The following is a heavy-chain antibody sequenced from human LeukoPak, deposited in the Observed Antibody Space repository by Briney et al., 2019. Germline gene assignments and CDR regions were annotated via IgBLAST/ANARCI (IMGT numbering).Heavy chain of an antibody. J-gene: IGHJ4*02. Sequence: SVKVSCKASGGTFSSYTISWVRQAPGQGLEWMGGIIPILGIANYAQKFQGRVTITADKSTNTAYMELSSLRSEDTAVYYCARDVHNGYSYGTYFDYWGQGTLVTVSS. V-gene: IGHV1-69*04. CDR2: IIPILGIA. D-gene: IGHD5-18*01. CDR1: GGTFSSYT. CDR3: ARDVHNGYSYGTYFDY.